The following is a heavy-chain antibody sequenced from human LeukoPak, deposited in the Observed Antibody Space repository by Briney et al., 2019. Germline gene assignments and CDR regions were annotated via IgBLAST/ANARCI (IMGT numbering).Heavy chain of an antibody. D-gene: IGHD3-10*01. CDR2: IIPIFGTA. Sequence: SVKVSCKASGGTFSSYAISWVRQAPGQGLEWMGGIIPIFGTANYAQKFQGRVTMTRNTSISTAYMELSSLRSEDTAVYYCARGGYRRFGELFWSYYYYYMDVWGKGTTVTISS. CDR3: ARGGYRRFGELFWSYYYYYMDV. V-gene: IGHV1-69*05. J-gene: IGHJ6*03. CDR1: GGTFSSYA.